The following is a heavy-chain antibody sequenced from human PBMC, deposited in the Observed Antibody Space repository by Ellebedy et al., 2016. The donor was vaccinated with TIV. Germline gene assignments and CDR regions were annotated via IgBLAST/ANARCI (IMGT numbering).Heavy chain of an antibody. D-gene: IGHD2-8*02. V-gene: IGHV3-23*01. J-gene: IGHJ4*02. CDR1: GFAVSSNY. Sequence: PGGSLRLSCAAPGFAVSSNYMTWVRQAPGKGLEWVSSISKSGSSTYYADSEKGRFTISRDNSKNTVNLQMNSLRAEDTAVYYCAKLAGVHSWYFDYWGQGTLVTVSS. CDR3: AKLAGVHSWYFDY. CDR2: ISKSGSST.